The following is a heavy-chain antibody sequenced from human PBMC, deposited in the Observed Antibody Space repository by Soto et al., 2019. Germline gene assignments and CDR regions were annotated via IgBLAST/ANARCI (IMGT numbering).Heavy chain of an antibody. CDR1: GDSISGSSFY. CDR2: ISYSGGT. CDR3: ARRRASDYGGNNHPYYFDY. J-gene: IGHJ4*02. Sequence: SSETLSLTCSVSGDSISGSSFYWVWIRQPPWKGLEWIGSISYSGGTYNNPSLQSRVTISVDTSKNQFSLKLTSVTAADTAVYYCARRRASDYGGNNHPYYFDYWGQGTPVTVSS. D-gene: IGHD4-17*01. V-gene: IGHV4-39*01.